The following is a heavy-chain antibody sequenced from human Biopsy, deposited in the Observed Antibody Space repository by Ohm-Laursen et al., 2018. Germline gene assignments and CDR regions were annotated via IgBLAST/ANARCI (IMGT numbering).Heavy chain of an antibody. CDR2: INPDGSVK. D-gene: IGHD5-24*01. V-gene: IGHV3-7*01. CDR1: GFMFSASW. CDR3: ARDER. Sequence: SLRLSCAASGFMFSASWMSWARQAPGKGLEWVANINPDGSVKYFADSVEGRFTISRDNAENSMYVQMSSLTGDDTAVYYCARDERWGQGTLVTVSS. J-gene: IGHJ4*02.